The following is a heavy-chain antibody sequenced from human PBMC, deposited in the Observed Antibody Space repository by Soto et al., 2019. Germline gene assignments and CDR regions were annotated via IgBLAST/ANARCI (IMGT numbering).Heavy chain of an antibody. J-gene: IGHJ4*02. D-gene: IGHD5-12*01. CDR3: ARSDDSGYDQLPDY. Sequence: PSETLSLTCTVSGGSISSYYWSWIRQPPGKGLEWIGYIYYSGSTNYNPSLKSRVTISVDTSKNQFSLKLSSVTAADTAVYYRARSDDSGYDQLPDYWGQGTLVTVSS. CDR2: IYYSGST. V-gene: IGHV4-59*01. CDR1: GGSISSYY.